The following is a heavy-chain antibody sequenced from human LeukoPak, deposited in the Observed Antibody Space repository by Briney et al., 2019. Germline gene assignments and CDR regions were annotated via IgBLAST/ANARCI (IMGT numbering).Heavy chain of an antibody. Sequence: GGSLRLSCAASGFTFSDYYMSWIRQAPGKRLEWVSYISSSGSTIYYADSVKGRFTISRDNAKNSLYLQMNSLRAEDTAVYYCARSISYYDFWSGYDYWGQGTLVTVSS. V-gene: IGHV3-11*01. D-gene: IGHD3-3*01. CDR2: ISSSGSTI. J-gene: IGHJ4*02. CDR3: ARSISYYDFWSGYDY. CDR1: GFTFSDYY.